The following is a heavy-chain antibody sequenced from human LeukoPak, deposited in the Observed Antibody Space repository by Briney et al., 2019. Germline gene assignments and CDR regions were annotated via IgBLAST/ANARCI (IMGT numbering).Heavy chain of an antibody. V-gene: IGHV1-69*06. D-gene: IGHD3-16*01. J-gene: IGHJ4*02. CDR1: GGTFSSYA. CDR2: IIPIFGTA. CDR3: AKVGIAVYDYVWGGDLDY. Sequence: ASVKVSCKASGGTFSSYAISWVRQAPGQGLEWMGGIIPIFGTANYAQKFQGRVTITADKSTSTAYMELSSLRSEDTAVYYCAKVGIAVYDYVWGGDLDYWGQGTLVTVSS.